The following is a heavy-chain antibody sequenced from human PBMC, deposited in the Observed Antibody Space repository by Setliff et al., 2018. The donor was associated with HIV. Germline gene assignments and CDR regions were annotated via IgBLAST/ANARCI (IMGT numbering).Heavy chain of an antibody. J-gene: IGHJ6*02. CDR3: ARDQSIFAESAIMAARPRYYYGMDV. CDR1: GFTVSSNY. Sequence: GSLRLSCAASGFTVSSNYMTWVRQAPGKGLEWVSVIYTGGSTHYADSVKGRFVISRDNSKNTVYLQMNRLRVEDTAVYYCARDQSIFAESAIMAARPRYYYGMDVWGHGTRVTV. CDR2: IYTGGST. V-gene: IGHV3-66*01. D-gene: IGHD6-6*01.